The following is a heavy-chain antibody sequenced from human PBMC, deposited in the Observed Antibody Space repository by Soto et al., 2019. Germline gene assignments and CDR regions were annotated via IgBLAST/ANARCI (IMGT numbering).Heavy chain of an antibody. CDR2: IIPIFGTA. Sequence: QVQLVQSGAEVKKPGSSVKVSCKASGGTFSSYAISWVRQAPGQGLEWMGGIIPIFGTANYAQKFQGRVTITAEESTGTAYRELSRVRAEDTGVYYCARAYIVATRTVGGDWFDPWGQGTLVTVSS. CDR1: GGTFSSYA. CDR3: ARAYIVATRTVGGDWFDP. D-gene: IGHD5-12*01. J-gene: IGHJ5*02. V-gene: IGHV1-69*01.